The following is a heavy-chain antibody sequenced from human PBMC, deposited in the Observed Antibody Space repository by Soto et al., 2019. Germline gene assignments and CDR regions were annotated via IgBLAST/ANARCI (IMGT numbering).Heavy chain of an antibody. Sequence: PGGSLRLCCAASGFTFSSYAMHWVRQATGKGLEWVQVISYDGSNKYYADSVKGRFTISRYNSKNTLYLQMNSLRAEDTAVYYCARGGTWGWNQLPKDYYYGMDVWGQGTTVTVSS. D-gene: IGHD2-2*01. J-gene: IGHJ6*02. CDR3: ARGGTWGWNQLPKDYYYGMDV. CDR1: GFTFSSYA. V-gene: IGHV3-30-3*01. CDR2: ISYDGSNK.